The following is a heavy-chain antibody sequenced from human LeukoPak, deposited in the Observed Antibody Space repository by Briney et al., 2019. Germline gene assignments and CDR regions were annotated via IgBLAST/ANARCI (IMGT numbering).Heavy chain of an antibody. J-gene: IGHJ4*02. D-gene: IGHD6-13*01. CDR3: ARARRGSSWDYFDY. CDR2: IYTSGST. CDR1: GGSISSYY. V-gene: IGHV4-4*07. Sequence: PSETLSLTCTVSGGSISSYYWGWVRQPPGKGLEWIGRIYTSGSTNYNPSLKSRVTMSVDTSKNQFSLKLSSVTAADTAVYYCARARRGSSWDYFDYWGQGTLVTVSS.